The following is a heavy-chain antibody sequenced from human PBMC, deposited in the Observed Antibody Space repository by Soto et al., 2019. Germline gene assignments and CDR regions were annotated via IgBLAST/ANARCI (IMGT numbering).Heavy chain of an antibody. CDR3: AIPTVLCFLEWLSFPPHAGDAFDI. J-gene: IGHJ3*02. CDR1: GYTFTSYD. D-gene: IGHD3-3*01. V-gene: IGHV1-8*01. CDR2: MNPNSGNT. Sequence: GASVKVSCKASGYTFTSYDINWVRQATGQGLEWMGWMNPNSGNTGYAQKLQGRVTMTRNTSISTAYMELSSLRSEDTAVYYCAIPTVLCFLEWLSFPPHAGDAFDIWGQGTMVTVS.